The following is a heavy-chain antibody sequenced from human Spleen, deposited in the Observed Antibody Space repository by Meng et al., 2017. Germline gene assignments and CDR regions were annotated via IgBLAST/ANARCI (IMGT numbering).Heavy chain of an antibody. D-gene: IGHD3-22*01. V-gene: IGHV3-20*04. CDR1: GFPFSIYA. J-gene: IGHJ4*02. CDR3: AKQHITMIVVVIRLDYFDY. CDR2: INWNGGST. Sequence: GESLKISCAASGFPFSIYAMNWVRQAPGKGLEWVSGINWNGGSTGYADSVKGRFTISRDNAKNSLYLQMNSLRAEDTALYYCAKQHITMIVVVIRLDYFDYWGQGTLVTVSS.